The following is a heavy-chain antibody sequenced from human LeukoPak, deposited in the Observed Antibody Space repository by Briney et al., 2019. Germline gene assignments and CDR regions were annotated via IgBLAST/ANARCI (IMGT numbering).Heavy chain of an antibody. V-gene: IGHV1-2*02. J-gene: IGHJ6*03. Sequence: ASVKVSCKASGYTFTGYYMHWVRQAPGQGLEWMGWINPNSGGTNYAQKFQGRVTMTRDTSISTAYMELSRLRSDDTAVYYCARGLWIRGVHYYYMDVWGKGTTVTISS. CDR3: ARGLWIRGVHYYYMDV. CDR1: GYTFTGYY. CDR2: INPNSGGT. D-gene: IGHD3-10*01.